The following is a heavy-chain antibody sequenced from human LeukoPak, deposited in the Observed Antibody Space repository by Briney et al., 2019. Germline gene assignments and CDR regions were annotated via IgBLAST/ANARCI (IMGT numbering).Heavy chain of an antibody. CDR3: ARAGSHPYYYDSSGYDFDY. CDR1: GDSISSGGYY. V-gene: IGHV4-31*03. D-gene: IGHD3-22*01. Sequence: NPSETLSLTCTVSGDSISSGGYYWSWIRQHPGKGLEWIGYIYYSGSTYYNPSLKSRVTISVDTSKNQFSLKLSSVTAADTAVYYCARAGSHPYYYDSSGYDFDYWGQGTLVTVSS. CDR2: IYYSGST. J-gene: IGHJ4*02.